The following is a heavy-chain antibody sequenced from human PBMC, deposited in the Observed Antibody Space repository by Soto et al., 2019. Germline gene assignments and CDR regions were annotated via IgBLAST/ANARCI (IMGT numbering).Heavy chain of an antibody. D-gene: IGHD3-9*01. V-gene: IGHV3-23*01. CDR1: GFTFRTYA. Sequence: ESGGGLVQPGGSLRLSCAASGFTFRTYAMNWVRQAPGKGLEWVSAISGSSSITLYADSVKGRFIVSRDNSKNTVFLEMNGLRAEDTALYYCAKGLLTGSILYYALDAWGPGTTVTVSS. CDR3: AKGLLTGSILYYALDA. CDR2: ISGSSSIT. J-gene: IGHJ6*02.